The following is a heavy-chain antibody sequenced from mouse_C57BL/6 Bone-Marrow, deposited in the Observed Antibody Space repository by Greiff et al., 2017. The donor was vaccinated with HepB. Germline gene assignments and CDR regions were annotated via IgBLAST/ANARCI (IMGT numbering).Heavy chain of an antibody. D-gene: IGHD1-1*01. J-gene: IGHJ2*01. V-gene: IGHV5-4*03. CDR2: ISDGGSYT. CDR3: ARVTTVVADY. CDR1: GFTFSSYA. Sequence: EVKLVESGGGLVKPGGSLKLSCAASGFTFSSYAMSWVRQTPEKRLEWVATISDGGSYTYYPDNVKGRVTISRDNAKNNLYLQMSHLKSEDTAMYYCARVTTVVADYWGQGTTLTVSS.